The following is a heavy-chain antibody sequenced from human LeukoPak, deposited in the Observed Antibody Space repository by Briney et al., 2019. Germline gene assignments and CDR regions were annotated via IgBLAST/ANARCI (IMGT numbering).Heavy chain of an antibody. J-gene: IGHJ4*02. V-gene: IGHV3-23*01. CDR3: AKDRAPPLLWFGESGGGDFDY. CDR1: GFTFSSYA. CDR2: ISGSGGST. Sequence: AGGSLRLSCAASGFTFSSYAMSWVRQAPRKGLEWVSAISGSGGSTYYADSVKGRFTISRDNSKNTLYLQMNSLRAEDTAVYYCAKDRAPPLLWFGESGGGDFDYWGQGTLVTVSS. D-gene: IGHD3-10*01.